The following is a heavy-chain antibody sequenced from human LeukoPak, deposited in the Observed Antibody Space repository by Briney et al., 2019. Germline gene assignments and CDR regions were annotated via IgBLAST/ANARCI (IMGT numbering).Heavy chain of an antibody. D-gene: IGHD6-13*01. Sequence: GGSLRLSCAASGFTVSSNYMSWVRQAPGKGLEWVSYISSSSSTIYYADSVKGRFTISRDNAKNSLYLQMNSLRAEDTAVYYCATDRGSSWGQGTLVTVSS. J-gene: IGHJ4*02. V-gene: IGHV3-48*01. CDR3: ATDRGSS. CDR1: GFTVSSNY. CDR2: ISSSSSTI.